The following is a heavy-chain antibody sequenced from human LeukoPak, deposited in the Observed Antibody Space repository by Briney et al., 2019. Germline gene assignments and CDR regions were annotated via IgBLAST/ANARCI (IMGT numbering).Heavy chain of an antibody. Sequence: SETLSLTCTVPGGSISTYYWSWIRQPPGKGLEWIGYIYYTGSINYSPSLSSRVTISVDTSKNQFSLKLSSVTAADTAVYYCARGGVVVPAAADAFDIWGQGTMVTVSS. D-gene: IGHD2-2*01. CDR2: IYYTGSI. J-gene: IGHJ3*02. CDR1: GGSISTYY. V-gene: IGHV4-59*12. CDR3: ARGGVVVPAAADAFDI.